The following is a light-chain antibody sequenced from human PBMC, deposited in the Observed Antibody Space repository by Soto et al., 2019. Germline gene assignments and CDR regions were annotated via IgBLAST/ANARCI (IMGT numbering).Light chain of an antibody. J-gene: IGLJ1*01. CDR3: QSFDISPNGYV. CDR1: SSNIGADCD. Sequence: QSVLTQPPSVSGAPGQTITISCTGSSSNIGADCDVHWYRQLPGTAPKLLIYANNNRPAGVPDRFSASKSGTSASLAITGLQAEDEADYYCQSFDISPNGYVFATGTKLTVL. CDR2: ANN. V-gene: IGLV1-40*01.